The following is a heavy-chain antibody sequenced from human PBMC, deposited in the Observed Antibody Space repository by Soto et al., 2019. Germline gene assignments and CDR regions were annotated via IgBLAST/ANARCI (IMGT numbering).Heavy chain of an antibody. CDR1: GYTFTSYG. CDR3: AMSDREWLLPEDWFDP. J-gene: IGHJ5*02. CDR2: ISAYNGNT. D-gene: IGHD6-19*01. Sequence: ASVKVSCKASGYTFTSYGISWVRQAPGQGLEWMGWISAYNGNTNYAQKLQGRVTMTTDTSTSTAYMELRSLRSDDTAVYYCAMSDREWLLPEDWFDPWGQGTLVTVSS. V-gene: IGHV1-18*01.